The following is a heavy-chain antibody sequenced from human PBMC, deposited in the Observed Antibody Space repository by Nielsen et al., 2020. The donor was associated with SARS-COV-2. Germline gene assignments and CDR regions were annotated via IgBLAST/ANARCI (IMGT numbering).Heavy chain of an antibody. Sequence: GESLKISCAASGFTFSDYYMSWIRQAPGKGLEWVSYISSSSSYIYYADSVKGRFTISRDNSKNTLYLQMNSLRAEDTAVYYCARDLGGYFDYWGQGTLVTVSS. J-gene: IGHJ4*02. CDR2: ISSSSSYI. CDR3: ARDLGGYFDY. V-gene: IGHV3-11*06. CDR1: GFTFSDYY.